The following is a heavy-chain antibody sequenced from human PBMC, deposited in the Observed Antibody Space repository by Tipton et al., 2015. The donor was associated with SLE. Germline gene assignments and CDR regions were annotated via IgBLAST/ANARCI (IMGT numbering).Heavy chain of an antibody. D-gene: IGHD5-18*01. CDR1: AYSISTGYH. J-gene: IGHJ6*03. V-gene: IGHV4-38-2*01. Sequence: LRLSCAVSAYSISTGYHWGWIRQPPGKGLEWIASIHHSGNTYYNPSLESRVTISVDTSKNQFSLTLTSVTAADTAVYYCARGRYSYAPYQYYYMDVWGKGTTVTVSS. CDR3: ARGRYSYAPYQYYYMDV. CDR2: IHHSGNT.